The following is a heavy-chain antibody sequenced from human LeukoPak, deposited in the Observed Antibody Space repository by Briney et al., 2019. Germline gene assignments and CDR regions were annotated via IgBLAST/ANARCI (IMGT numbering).Heavy chain of an antibody. CDR2: IYSGGSR. Sequence: PGGSLRLSCAASGFTVSSNYMSWVRQAPGKGLEWVSVIYSGGSRYYADSVKGRFTISRDNSKNTLYLQMNSLRAEDTAVYYCARDLPGARRERWRVDYWGQGTLVTVSS. D-gene: IGHD2-15*01. V-gene: IGHV3-53*01. CDR1: GFTVSSNY. J-gene: IGHJ4*02. CDR3: ARDLPGARRERWRVDY.